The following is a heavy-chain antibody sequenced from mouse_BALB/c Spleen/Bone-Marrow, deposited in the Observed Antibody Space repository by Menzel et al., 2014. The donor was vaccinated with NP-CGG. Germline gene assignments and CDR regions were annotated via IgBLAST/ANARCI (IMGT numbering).Heavy chain of an antibody. V-gene: IGHV7-3*02. J-gene: IGHJ1*01. D-gene: IGHD2-4*01. CDR1: GFTFTDYY. Sequence: EVKVVESGGGLVQPGGSLRLSCATSGFTFTDYYMSWVRPPPGKALEWLGFIRNKAKGYASENSASVKGRFTISRDNSQSILYLQMNTLRAEDSATYYCARDINYDIYWYFDVWGAGTTVTVSS. CDR3: ARDINYDIYWYFDV. CDR2: IRNKAKGYAS.